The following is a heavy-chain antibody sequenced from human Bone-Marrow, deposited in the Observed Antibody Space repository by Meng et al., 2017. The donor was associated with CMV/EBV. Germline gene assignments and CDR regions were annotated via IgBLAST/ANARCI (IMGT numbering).Heavy chain of an antibody. CDR1: GFTFSSYA. CDR2: IYSGGSST. D-gene: IGHD3-10*01. V-gene: IGHV3-23*03. Sequence: GGSLRLSCAASGFTFSSYAMSWVRQAPGKGLEWVSVIYSGGSSTYYADSVKGRFTISRDNSKNTLYLQMNSLRAEDTAVYYCARAHIDYYGSGSYAPVDYYGMDVWGQGTMVTVSS. CDR3: ARAHIDYYGSGSYAPVDYYGMDV. J-gene: IGHJ6*02.